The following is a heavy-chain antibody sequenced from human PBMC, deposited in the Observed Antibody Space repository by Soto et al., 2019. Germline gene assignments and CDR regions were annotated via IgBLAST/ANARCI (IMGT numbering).Heavy chain of an antibody. V-gene: IGHV3-23*01. J-gene: IGHJ5*02. CDR1: GFTFSSYA. CDR3: AKNIVCSSTSCYLGGWFDP. CDR2: ISGSGGST. Sequence: GGSLRLSCAASGFTFSSYAMSWVRQAPGKGLEWVSAISGSGGSTYYADSVKGRFTISRDNSKNTLYLQMNSLRAEDTAVYYCAKNIVCSSTSCYLGGWFDPWGQGTLVTVSS. D-gene: IGHD2-2*01.